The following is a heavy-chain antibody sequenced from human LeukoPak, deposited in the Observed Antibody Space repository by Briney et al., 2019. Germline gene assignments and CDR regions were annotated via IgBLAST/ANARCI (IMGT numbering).Heavy chain of an antibody. CDR3: ARRYCSGGSCYSVDY. CDR2: INKDGSEK. D-gene: IGHD2-15*01. V-gene: IGHV3-7*01. CDR1: GFTFSSYW. J-gene: IGHJ4*02. Sequence: PGGSLRLSCVVSGFTFSSYWMSWVRQAPGKGLGWVANINKDGSEKYYLDSVKGRFTISRDNAMDSLYLQMNSLRAEDTAVYYCARRYCSGGSCYSVDYWDQGTLVTVSS.